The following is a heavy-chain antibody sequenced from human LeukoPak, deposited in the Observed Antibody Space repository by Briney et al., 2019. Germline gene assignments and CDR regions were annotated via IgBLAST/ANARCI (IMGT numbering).Heavy chain of an antibody. CDR1: GFTFSSYG. J-gene: IGHJ4*02. CDR2: IWYDGSNK. V-gene: IGHV3-33*01. D-gene: IGHD3-22*01. CDR3: ARTGYDSSGYYYGEGVDY. Sequence: GGSLRLSCAASGFTFSSYGMHWVRQAPGKGLEWVAVIWYDGSNKCYADSVKGRFTISRDNSKNTLYLQMNSLRAEDTAVYYCARTGYDSSGYYYGEGVDYWGQGTLVTVSS.